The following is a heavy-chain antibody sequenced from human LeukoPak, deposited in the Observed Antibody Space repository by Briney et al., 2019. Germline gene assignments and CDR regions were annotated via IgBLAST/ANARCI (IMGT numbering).Heavy chain of an antibody. D-gene: IGHD6-25*01. CDR3: AREAANYFDY. J-gene: IGHJ4*02. Sequence: SETLSLTCTVSGGSISSYYWSWIPQPPGKGLEWIGYIYYSGSTNYNPSLKSRVTISVDTSKNQFSLKLSSVTAADTAVYYCAREAANYFDYWGQGTLVTVSS. V-gene: IGHV4-59*01. CDR2: IYYSGST. CDR1: GGSISSYY.